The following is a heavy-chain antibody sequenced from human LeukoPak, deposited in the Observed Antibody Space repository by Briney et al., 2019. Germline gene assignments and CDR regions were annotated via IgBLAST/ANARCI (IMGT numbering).Heavy chain of an antibody. CDR3: AREGYCSSTSCYTLGDAFDI. J-gene: IGHJ3*02. CDR1: GGSISSSNW. Sequence: SGTLSLTCAVSGGSISSSNWWNWVRQPPGKGLEWIGEIYHSGSSNYNPSLKSRVTISVDKSKNQFSLNLISVTAADTAVYYCAREGYCSSTSCYTLGDAFDIWGQGTMVTVSS. V-gene: IGHV4-4*02. CDR2: IYHSGSS. D-gene: IGHD2-2*02.